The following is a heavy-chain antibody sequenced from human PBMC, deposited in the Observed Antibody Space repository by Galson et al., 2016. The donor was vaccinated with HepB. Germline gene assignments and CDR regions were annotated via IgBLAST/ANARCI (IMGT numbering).Heavy chain of an antibody. D-gene: IGHD3-3*01. CDR2: IDPSDSYT. V-gene: IGHV5-10-1*01. J-gene: IGHJ4*02. CDR1: GYSFTSNW. CDR3: ARGSITIFGVTHFDY. Sequence: QSGAEVKKPGESLRISCKGSGYSFTSNWISWVRQVPGKGLEWMGRIDPSDSYTNYSPSFQGHVTISADKSISTAYLQWSSLKASDTAIYFCARGSITIFGVTHFDYWGQGTLVTVSS.